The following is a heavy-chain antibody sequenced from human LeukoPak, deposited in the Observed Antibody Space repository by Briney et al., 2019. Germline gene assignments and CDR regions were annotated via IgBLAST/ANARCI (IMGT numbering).Heavy chain of an antibody. CDR3: ARDHYDFWSGSSDAFDI. D-gene: IGHD3-3*01. Sequence: VASVKVSCKASGGTFSSYAISWVRQAPGQGLEWMGGIIPIFGTANYAQKFQGRVTITADESTSTAYMELSSLRSEDTAVYYCARDHYDFWSGSSDAFDIWGQGTMVTVSS. J-gene: IGHJ3*02. V-gene: IGHV1-69*01. CDR2: IIPIFGTA. CDR1: GGTFSSYA.